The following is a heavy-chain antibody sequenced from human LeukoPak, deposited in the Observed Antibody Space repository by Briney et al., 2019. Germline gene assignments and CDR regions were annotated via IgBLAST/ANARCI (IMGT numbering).Heavy chain of an antibody. Sequence: SETLSLTCTVSGGSISSSSYYWGWIRQPPGKGLEWIGSIYYSGSTYYNPSLKSRVTISVDTSKNQFSLKLSPVTAADTAVYYCAREDRITIFGVVIDYFDYWGQGTLVTVSS. J-gene: IGHJ4*02. V-gene: IGHV4-39*07. CDR1: GGSISSSSYY. D-gene: IGHD3-3*01. CDR3: AREDRITIFGVVIDYFDY. CDR2: IYYSGST.